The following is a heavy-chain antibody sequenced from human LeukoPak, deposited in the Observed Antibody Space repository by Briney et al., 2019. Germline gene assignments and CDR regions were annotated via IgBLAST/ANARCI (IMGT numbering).Heavy chain of an antibody. CDR2: IRYDGSNK. D-gene: IGHD2-15*01. J-gene: IGHJ4*02. Sequence: PGGSLRLSCAASGFTFSSYAMHWVRQAPGKGLEWVALIRYDGSNKYYADSVKGRFTISRDNSKNTLYLQMNSLRAEDTAVYYCAKDGMHVVVADIPGHIDYWGQGAVVTVSS. CDR1: GFTFSSYA. CDR3: AKDGMHVVVADIPGHIDY. V-gene: IGHV3-30*02.